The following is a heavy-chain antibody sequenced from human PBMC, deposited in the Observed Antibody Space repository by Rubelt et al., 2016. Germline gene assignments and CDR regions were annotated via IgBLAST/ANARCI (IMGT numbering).Heavy chain of an antibody. CDR3: ARGRSGTPLFFDI. CDR1: GFTFSSYS. D-gene: IGHD1-7*01. CDR2: ISTGSSTT. J-gene: IGHJ3*02. V-gene: IGHV3-48*04. Sequence: EVQLVESGGRLVQPGGSLRLSCAASGFTFSSYSMNWVRQAPGKGLEWISYISTGSSTTYYADSVKGRFTISSDNAKNSLYLQLNSLTAEDTSVYYCARGRSGTPLFFDIWGQGTMVTVSS.